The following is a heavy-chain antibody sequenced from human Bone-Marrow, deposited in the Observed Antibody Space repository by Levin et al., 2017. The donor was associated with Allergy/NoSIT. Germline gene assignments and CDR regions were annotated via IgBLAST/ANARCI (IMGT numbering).Heavy chain of an antibody. D-gene: IGHD2-8*02. J-gene: IGHJ4*02. CDR3: ARTRARGFCTGGNCFIFDS. CDR2: MFYSGST. Sequence: SETLSLTCTVSGGSITGSPYFWGWIRQPPAKGLEWIGNMFYSGSTHYNPSLKSRVTISVDTSRNQFSLRLTSVTATDTAVYYCARTRARGFCTGGNCFIFDSWGRGTLVTVSS. CDR1: GGSITGSPYF. V-gene: IGHV4-39*01.